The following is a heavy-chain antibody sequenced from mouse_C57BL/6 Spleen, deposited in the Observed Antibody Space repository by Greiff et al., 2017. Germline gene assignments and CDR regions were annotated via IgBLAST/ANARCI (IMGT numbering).Heavy chain of an antibody. CDR2: IYPGSGST. Sequence: QVQLQQPGAELVKPGASVKMSCKASGYTFTSYWITWVKQRPGQGLEWIGDIYPGSGSTNYNEKFKSKATLTVDTSSSTAYMQLSSLTSEDSAVYYCARWGENYDYDVRDYWGQGTTLTVSS. J-gene: IGHJ2*01. D-gene: IGHD2-4*01. CDR3: ARWGENYDYDVRDY. V-gene: IGHV1-55*01. CDR1: GYTFTSYW.